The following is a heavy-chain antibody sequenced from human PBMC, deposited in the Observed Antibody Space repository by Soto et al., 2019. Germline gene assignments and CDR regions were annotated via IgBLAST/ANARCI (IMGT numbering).Heavy chain of an antibody. CDR3: ARPSHDGSGNYHIDY. D-gene: IGHD3-10*01. CDR2: IYYSGST. V-gene: IGHV4-39*01. J-gene: IGHJ4*02. CDR1: GGSISSSSYY. Sequence: SSETLSLTCTVSGGSISSSSYYWGWIRQPPGKGLEWIGSIYYSGSTYYNPSLKSRVTISVDTSKNQFSLKLSSVTAADTAVYYCARPSHDGSGNYHIDYWGQGTLVTVSS.